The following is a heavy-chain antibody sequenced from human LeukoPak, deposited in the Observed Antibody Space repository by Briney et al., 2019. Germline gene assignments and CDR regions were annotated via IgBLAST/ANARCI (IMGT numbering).Heavy chain of an antibody. J-gene: IGHJ4*02. CDR3: AREGKDDFWSGYYMMY. D-gene: IGHD3-3*01. V-gene: IGHV3-66*02. Sequence: GGSLRLSCAASGFTVSSNYTSWVRQAPGKGLEWVSVIYRGGDTYYADSVRGRFTVSRDNSKNTLYLQMNGLRAEDTAVYYCAREGKDDFWSGYYMMYWGQGTLVTVSS. CDR2: IYRGGDT. CDR1: GFTVSSNY.